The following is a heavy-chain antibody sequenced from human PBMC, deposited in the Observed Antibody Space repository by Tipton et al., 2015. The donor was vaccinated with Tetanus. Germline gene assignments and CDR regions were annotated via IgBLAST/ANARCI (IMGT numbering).Heavy chain of an antibody. CDR1: GFSFSDSY. CDR2: ISGSGNTI. Sequence: SLRLSCAASGFSFSDSYMSWIRQAPGKGLEWVSYISGSGNTIYSAESVKGRLTTSRDNAKNSLYLQMNSVRVEDTAVYYCGILVRGVLSTRVIEYWGQGTLVTVSS. V-gene: IGHV3-11*01. D-gene: IGHD3-10*01. J-gene: IGHJ4*02. CDR3: GILVRGVLSTRVIEY.